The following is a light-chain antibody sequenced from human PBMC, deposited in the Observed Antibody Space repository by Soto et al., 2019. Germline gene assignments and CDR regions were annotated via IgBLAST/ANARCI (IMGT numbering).Light chain of an antibody. Sequence: QSALTHPASVSWSPGHAIAISCTGTSSDVGGYNYVSWYQQHPGKAPKLMIYEVSNRPSGVSNRFSGSKSGNTASLTISGLQAEDEADYYCSSYTSSSNFYVFGTGTKVTVL. CDR1: SSDVGGYNY. V-gene: IGLV2-14*01. CDR3: SSYTSSSNFYV. CDR2: EVS. J-gene: IGLJ1*01.